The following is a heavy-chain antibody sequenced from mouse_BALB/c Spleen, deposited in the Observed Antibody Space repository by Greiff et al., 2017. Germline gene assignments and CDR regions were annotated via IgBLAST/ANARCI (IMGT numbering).Heavy chain of an antibody. CDR2: ISYSGST. D-gene: IGHD2-10*01. CDR1: GYSITSDYA. CDR3: ARSFYGNCFAY. Sequence: EVKLQESGPGLVKPSQSLSLTCTVTGYSITSDYAWNWIRQFPGNKLEWMGYISYSGSTSYNPSLKSRISITRDTSKNQFFLQLNSVTTEDTATYYCARSFYGNCFAYWGQGTLVTVSA. V-gene: IGHV3-2*02. J-gene: IGHJ3*01.